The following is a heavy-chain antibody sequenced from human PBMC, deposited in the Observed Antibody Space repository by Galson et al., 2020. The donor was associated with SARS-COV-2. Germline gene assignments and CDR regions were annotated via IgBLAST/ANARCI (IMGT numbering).Heavy chain of an antibody. CDR3: ARLHYGEYAPEAFDI. CDR1: GTSISSGSYS. Sequence: SETLSLTCAVSGTSISSGSYSWNWIRQPPGKGMEWIGYITHSGGTYYNPSLKSRVTISGDRSKNQFSLRLSSVTAADTAVYYCARLHYGEYAPEAFDIWGPGTRVTVAS. V-gene: IGHV4-30-2*01. D-gene: IGHD4-17*01. CDR2: ITHSGGT. J-gene: IGHJ3*02.